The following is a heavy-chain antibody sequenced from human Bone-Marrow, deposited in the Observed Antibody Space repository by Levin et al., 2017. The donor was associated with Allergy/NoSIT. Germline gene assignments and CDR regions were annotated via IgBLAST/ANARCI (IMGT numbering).Heavy chain of an antibody. CDR2: ISYDGSNK. CDR1: GFTFSSYG. D-gene: IGHD2-2*01. Sequence: TGGSLRLSCAASGFTFSSYGMHWVRQAPGKGLEWVAVISYDGSNKYYADSVKGRFTISRDNSKNTLYLQMNSLRAEDTAVYYCANQEPIVVVPAAPPYYYYYGMDVWGQGTTVTVSS. CDR3: ANQEPIVVVPAAPPYYYYYGMDV. V-gene: IGHV3-30*18. J-gene: IGHJ6*02.